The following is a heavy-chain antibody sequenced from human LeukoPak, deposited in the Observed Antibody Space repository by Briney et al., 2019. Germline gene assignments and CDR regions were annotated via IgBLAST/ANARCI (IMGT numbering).Heavy chain of an antibody. D-gene: IGHD2/OR15-2a*01. V-gene: IGHV4-31*03. J-gene: IGHJ4*02. CDR2: IYHSGST. Sequence: PSETLSLTCTVSGGSISTGGYYWNWIRQHPGKGLEWIGFIYHSGSTSYNPSLKSRLSISVDTSKNQFSLKLNSVTAADTALYYCARGRFYGFSGDSWGQGTLVTVSS. CDR3: ARGRFYGFSGDS. CDR1: GGSISTGGYY.